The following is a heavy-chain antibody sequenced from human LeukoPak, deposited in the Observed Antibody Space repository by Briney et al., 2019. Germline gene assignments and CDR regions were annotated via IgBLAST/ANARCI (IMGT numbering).Heavy chain of an antibody. J-gene: IGHJ5*02. CDR3: ARDGRITIFGVVQNWFDP. D-gene: IGHD3-3*01. Sequence: ASVKVSCKASGYTFTSYGISWARQAPGQGLEWMGWINPNSGGTNYAQKFQGRVTMTRDTSISTAYMELSRLRSDDTAVYYCARDGRITIFGVVQNWFDPWGQGTLVTVSS. CDR1: GYTFTSYG. CDR2: INPNSGGT. V-gene: IGHV1-2*02.